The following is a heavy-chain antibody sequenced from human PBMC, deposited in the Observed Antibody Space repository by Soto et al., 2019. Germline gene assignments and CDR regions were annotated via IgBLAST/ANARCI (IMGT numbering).Heavy chain of an antibody. Sequence: QVQLQESGPGLVKPSETLSLTCTVSGGSISSYYWTWIRQPPGKQLEWIGYIYYTGSTNYNPSLKSRAPXSXDXXQNQFSLSLSSVTAADTAIYYCARGSEWFGGSLDYWGQGPLVTVSS. CDR3: ARGSEWFGGSLDY. D-gene: IGHD3-10*01. CDR2: IYYTGST. CDR1: GGSISSYY. J-gene: IGHJ4*02. V-gene: IGHV4-59*01.